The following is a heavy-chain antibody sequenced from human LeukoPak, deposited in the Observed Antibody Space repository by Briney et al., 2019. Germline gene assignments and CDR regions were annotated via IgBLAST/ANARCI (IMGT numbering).Heavy chain of an antibody. D-gene: IGHD6-19*01. CDR2: IFYSGST. J-gene: IGHJ5*02. CDR1: GGSISSHY. Sequence: SETLSLTCSVSGGSISSHYWGWIRQPPGKGLEWIGTIFYSGSTYYNPSLRSRVTMSVDTSKNQFSLRLSSVTAADTAVYYCARQGYISGQGFRNNWFDPWGQGSLVTVSS. CDR3: ARQGYISGQGFRNNWFDP. V-gene: IGHV4-39*01.